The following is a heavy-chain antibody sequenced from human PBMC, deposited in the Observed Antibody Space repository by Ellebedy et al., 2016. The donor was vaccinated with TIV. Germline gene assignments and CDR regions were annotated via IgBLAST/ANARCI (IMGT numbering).Heavy chain of an antibody. CDR1: GFTFSSYG. Sequence: PGGSLRLSCAASGFTFSSYGMHWVRQAPGKGLEWVAVIWYDGSNKYYADSVKGRFTISRDNSKNTLYLQMNSLRAEDTAVYYCAREELGYCSGGSCYPLTNPPDYWGQGTLVTVSS. J-gene: IGHJ4*02. D-gene: IGHD2-15*01. CDR3: AREELGYCSGGSCYPLTNPPDY. CDR2: IWYDGSNK. V-gene: IGHV3-33*01.